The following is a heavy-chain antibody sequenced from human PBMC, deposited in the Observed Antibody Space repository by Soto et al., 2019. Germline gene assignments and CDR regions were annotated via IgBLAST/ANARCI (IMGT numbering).Heavy chain of an antibody. V-gene: IGHV1-8*01. D-gene: IGHD3-10*02. CDR2: MNPQSGYT. CDR3: VRVFGSIDY. CDR1: GYTFTTYD. J-gene: IGHJ4*02. Sequence: QVQLVQSGAEVKKPGASVKVSCKASGYTFTTYDINWVRQATGQRLEWVGWMNPQSGYTGFAQKFQGRVSMPRDTSINTAYMELSSLRSEDTAVYYCVRVFGSIDYWGQGTLVTVSS.